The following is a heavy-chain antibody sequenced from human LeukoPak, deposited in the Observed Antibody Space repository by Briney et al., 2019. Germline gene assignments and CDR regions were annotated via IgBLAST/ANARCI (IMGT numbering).Heavy chain of an antibody. D-gene: IGHD5-12*01. V-gene: IGHV4-30-4*01. J-gene: IGHJ4*02. Sequence: PSETLSLTCTVSGGSISSYYWSWIRQPPGKGLEWIGYIYYSGSTYYNPSLKSRVTISVDTSKNQFSLKLSSVTAADTAVYYCARERSSGYTTFDYWGQGTLVTVSS. CDR3: ARERSSGYTTFDY. CDR2: IYYSGST. CDR1: GGSISSYY.